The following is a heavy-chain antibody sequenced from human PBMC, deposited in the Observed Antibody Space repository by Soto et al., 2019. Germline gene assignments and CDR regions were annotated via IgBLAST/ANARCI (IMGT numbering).Heavy chain of an antibody. D-gene: IGHD2-15*01. Sequence: QVQLQESGPGLVKPSQTLSLTCTVSGGSISSGGYYWSWLRQHPGKGLEWIGYIYYSGSTYYNPSLKSRVTISGDTSKNQCSQNMSSVTAADTAVYYCARERRDCSGGSCYRPFDSWGQGTLVTVSS. J-gene: IGHJ4*02. V-gene: IGHV4-31*03. CDR2: IYYSGST. CDR1: GGSISSGGYY. CDR3: ARERRDCSGGSCYRPFDS.